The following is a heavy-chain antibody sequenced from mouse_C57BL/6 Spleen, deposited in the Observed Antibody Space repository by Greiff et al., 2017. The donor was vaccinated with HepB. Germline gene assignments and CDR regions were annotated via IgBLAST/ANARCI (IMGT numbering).Heavy chain of an antibody. Sequence: VQLQESGPELVKPGASVKISCKASGYTFTDYYINWVKQRPGQGLEWIGWIFPGSGSTYYNEKFKGKATLTVDKSSSTAYMLLSSLTSEDSAVYFCARENGLYDAYRGFAYWGQGTLVTVSA. D-gene: IGHD2-3*01. CDR2: IFPGSGST. CDR1: GYTFTDYY. CDR3: ARENGLYDAYRGFAY. J-gene: IGHJ3*01. V-gene: IGHV1-75*01.